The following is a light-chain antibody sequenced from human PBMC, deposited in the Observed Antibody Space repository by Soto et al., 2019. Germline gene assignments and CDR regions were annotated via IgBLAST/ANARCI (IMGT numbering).Light chain of an antibody. CDR2: DAS. V-gene: IGKV3-11*01. CDR1: QRVVIY. Sequence: EIVLTQYTATLSLSPGERATHSCRAGQRVVIYLAWYHQKPAQAPRLLLYDASKTATGIPARFSGSGSGTDFTLTISSLQSEDFTLYYCQQYNNWPPTWTFGQGTKVDIK. J-gene: IGKJ1*01. CDR3: QQYNNWPPTWT.